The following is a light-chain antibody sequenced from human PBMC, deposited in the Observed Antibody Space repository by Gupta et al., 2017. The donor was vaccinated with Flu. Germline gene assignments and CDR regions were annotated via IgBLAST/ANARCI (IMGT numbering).Light chain of an antibody. CDR1: SSNIGSNT. J-gene: IGLJ3*02. Sequence: HSVLTQPPSASGTPGQRVTFSCSGSSSNIGSNTVNWYQQLPGTAPKLLIYNNNQRPSGVPDRFSGSKSSTSASLAISGLQSEDEADYYCAAWDDSLSWVFGGGTKLAVL. V-gene: IGLV1-44*01. CDR3: AAWDDSLSWV. CDR2: NNN.